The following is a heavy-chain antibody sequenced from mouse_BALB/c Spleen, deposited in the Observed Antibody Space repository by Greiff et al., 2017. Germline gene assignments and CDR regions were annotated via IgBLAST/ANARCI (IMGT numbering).Heavy chain of an antibody. Sequence: EVQLVESGGGLVKPGGSLKLSCAASGFTFSSYTMSWVRQTPEKRLEWVATISSGGSYTYYPDSVKGRFTISRDNAKNTLYLQMSSLKSEDTAMYYCTRDYGNYPFDYWGQGTTLTVSS. CDR1: GFTFSSYT. D-gene: IGHD2-1*01. V-gene: IGHV5-6-4*01. J-gene: IGHJ2*01. CDR3: TRDYGNYPFDY. CDR2: ISSGGSYT.